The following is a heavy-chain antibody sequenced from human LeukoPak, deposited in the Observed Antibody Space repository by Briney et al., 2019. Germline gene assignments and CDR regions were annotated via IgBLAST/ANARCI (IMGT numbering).Heavy chain of an antibody. J-gene: IGHJ4*02. Sequence: ASVKVSCKASGYTFTGYYMHWVRQAPGQGLEWMGWINPNSGGTNYAQKFQGRVTMTRDTSISTAYMELSRLRSDDTAVYYCARDEGYYDSSGYYGHWGQGTLVTVSS. V-gene: IGHV1-2*02. CDR3: ARDEGYYDSSGYYGH. CDR1: GYTFTGYY. D-gene: IGHD3-22*01. CDR2: INPNSGGT.